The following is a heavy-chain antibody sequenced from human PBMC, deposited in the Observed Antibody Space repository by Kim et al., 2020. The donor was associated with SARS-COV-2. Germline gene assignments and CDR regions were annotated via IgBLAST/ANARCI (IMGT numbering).Heavy chain of an antibody. CDR3: ARIRPDMKPRDWFDP. Sequence: SETLSLTCAVSGGSISSSNWWSWVRQPPGKGLEWIGEIYHSGSTNYNPSLKSRVTISVDKSKNQFSLKLSSVTAADTAVYYCARIRPDMKPRDWFDPWGQGTLVTVSS. V-gene: IGHV4-4*02. D-gene: IGHD3-9*01. J-gene: IGHJ5*02. CDR1: GGSISSSNW. CDR2: IYHSGST.